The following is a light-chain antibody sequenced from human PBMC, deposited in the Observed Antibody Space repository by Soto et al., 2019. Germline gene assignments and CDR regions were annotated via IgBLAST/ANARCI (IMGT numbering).Light chain of an antibody. V-gene: IGKV3-15*01. J-gene: IGKJ4*01. Sequence: EIVMTQSPATLSVSPGERATLSCRASQSFSSNLAWYQQKPGQAPRLLISGASTRATGIPARFSGSGSGTEFTLTISSLQSEDFAVYYCQQYNNWPLTFGGGTKVEIK. CDR3: QQYNNWPLT. CDR1: QSFSSN. CDR2: GAS.